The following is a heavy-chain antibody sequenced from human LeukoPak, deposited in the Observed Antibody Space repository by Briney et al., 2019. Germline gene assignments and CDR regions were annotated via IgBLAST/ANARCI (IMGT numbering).Heavy chain of an antibody. CDR3: AGSDDYGDYQSYFDY. CDR1: GGSISSSSYY. D-gene: IGHD4-17*01. CDR2: IYYSGST. Sequence: SETLSLTCTVSGGSISSSSYYWGWIRQPPGKGLEWIGSIYYSGSTYYNPSLKSRVTISVDTSKNQFSLKLSSVTAADTAVYYCAGSDDYGDYQSYFDYWGQGTLVTVSS. J-gene: IGHJ4*02. V-gene: IGHV4-39*07.